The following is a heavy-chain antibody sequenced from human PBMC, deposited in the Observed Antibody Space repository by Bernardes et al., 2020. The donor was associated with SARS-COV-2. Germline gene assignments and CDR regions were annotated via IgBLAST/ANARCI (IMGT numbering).Heavy chain of an antibody. CDR1: GASISSTNYY. CDR3: VGSSCGIDCYIGGLRSCDYVMDV. J-gene: IGHJ6*02. Sequence: SETLYLTCTVSGASISSTNYYWGWLRQSPGKGLEWIGSVYSSGNAYYNPSLKSSVWAYVDTSKNQFSLRLSFVTAADTAVYYCVGSSCGIDCYIGGLRSCDYVMDVWGQGTTVTVSS. V-gene: IGHV4-39*01. CDR2: VYSSGNA. D-gene: IGHD2-21*02.